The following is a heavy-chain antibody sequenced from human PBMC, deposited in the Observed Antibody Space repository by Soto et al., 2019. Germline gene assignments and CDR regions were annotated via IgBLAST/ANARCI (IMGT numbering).Heavy chain of an antibody. Sequence: QLQLQESGPGLVKPSETLSLTCTVSGGSISSSSYYWGWIRQPPGKGLEWIGSIYYSGSTYYNPSLKSRVTISVDTSKNQFSLKLSSVTAADTAVYYCARLDRVNEEWFGELPGGGMDVWGQGTTVTVSS. CDR2: IYYSGST. V-gene: IGHV4-39*01. D-gene: IGHD3-10*01. J-gene: IGHJ6*02. CDR3: ARLDRVNEEWFGELPGGGMDV. CDR1: GGSISSSSYY.